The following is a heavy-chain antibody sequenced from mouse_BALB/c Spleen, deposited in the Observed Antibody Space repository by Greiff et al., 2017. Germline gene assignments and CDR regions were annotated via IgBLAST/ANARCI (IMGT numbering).Heavy chain of an antibody. CDR3: APYYGNYGWFAY. D-gene: IGHD2-10*01. CDR1: GYSITSDYA. Sequence: EVQLQQSGPGLVKPSQSLSLTCTVTGYSITSDYAWNWIRQFPGNKLEWMGYISYSGSTSYNPSLKSRISITRDTSKNQFFLQLNSVTTEDTATYYCAPYYGNYGWFAYWGQGTLVTVSA. CDR2: ISYSGST. J-gene: IGHJ3*01. V-gene: IGHV3-2*02.